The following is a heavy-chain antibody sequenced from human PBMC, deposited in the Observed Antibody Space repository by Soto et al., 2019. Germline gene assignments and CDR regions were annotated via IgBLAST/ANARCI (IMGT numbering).Heavy chain of an antibody. D-gene: IGHD1-7*01. CDR2: ITYDGSFQ. J-gene: IGHJ4*02. Sequence: QVQLVESGGCVVQPGGSLRLSCQASGFNFANYGMHWVRQAPGKGLEWVAVITYDGSFQYYADSVKGRFTISRDNSKNTLSLHLNTLKPEDTAVYHCAKDRVGGTFYTPLAVWGQGTLVTVSS. CDR1: GFNFANYG. CDR3: AKDRVGGTFYTPLAV. V-gene: IGHV3-30*18.